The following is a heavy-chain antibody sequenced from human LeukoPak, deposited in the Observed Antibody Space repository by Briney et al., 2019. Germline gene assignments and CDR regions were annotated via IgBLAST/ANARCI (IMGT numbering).Heavy chain of an antibody. D-gene: IGHD6-19*01. Sequence: ASVKVSCKASGSTFAGYRIHWVRRAPGQGLEWMGIINPSDGRTSYAQEFQDRVILTSDTSARTVYMELRSLRFEDKAEYYCARENVADSSGWSHFDYWGQGTLVIVSS. CDR3: ARENVADSSGWSHFDY. J-gene: IGHJ4*02. CDR1: GSTFAGYR. CDR2: INPSDGRT. V-gene: IGHV1-46*01.